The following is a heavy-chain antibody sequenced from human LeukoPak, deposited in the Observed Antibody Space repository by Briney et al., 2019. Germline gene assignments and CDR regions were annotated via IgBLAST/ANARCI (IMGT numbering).Heavy chain of an antibody. Sequence: SETLSLTCTVSGGSISSSSYYWSWIRQPPGKGLEWIGEINHSGSTDYNPSLKSRVTISVDTSKNQFSLKLSSVTAADTAVYYCAGGYSYGLNYFDYWGQGALVTVSS. CDR2: INHSGST. D-gene: IGHD5-18*01. CDR3: AGGYSYGLNYFDY. J-gene: IGHJ4*02. CDR1: GGSISSSSYY. V-gene: IGHV4-39*07.